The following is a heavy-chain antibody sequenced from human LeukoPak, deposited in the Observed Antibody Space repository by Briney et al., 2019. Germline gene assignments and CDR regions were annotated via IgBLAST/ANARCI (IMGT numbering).Heavy chain of an antibody. CDR2: IYYSGST. CDR1: GGSISSSSYY. D-gene: IGHD6-6*01. CDR3: ARVALGSLISSGYYYYMDV. Sequence: SETLSLTCTVSGGSISSSSYYWSWIRQPPGKGLEWIGYIYYSGSTNYNPSLKSRVTISVDTSKNQFSLKLSSVTAADTAVYYCARVALGSLISSGYYYYMDVWGKGTTVTVSS. J-gene: IGHJ6*03. V-gene: IGHV4-61*01.